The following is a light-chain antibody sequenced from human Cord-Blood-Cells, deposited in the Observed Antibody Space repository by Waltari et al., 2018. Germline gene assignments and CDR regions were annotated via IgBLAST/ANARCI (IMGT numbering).Light chain of an antibody. Sequence: QSALTQPASVSGSPGQSITISCTGTSSDVGSSNLVSWYQQHPGKAPKLMIYEGSKRPSGVSNRFSGSKSGNTDSLTISGLQAEDEADYYCCSYAGSNWVFGGGTKLTVL. J-gene: IGLJ3*02. CDR3: CSYAGSNWV. CDR1: SSDVGSSNL. V-gene: IGLV2-23*01. CDR2: EGS.